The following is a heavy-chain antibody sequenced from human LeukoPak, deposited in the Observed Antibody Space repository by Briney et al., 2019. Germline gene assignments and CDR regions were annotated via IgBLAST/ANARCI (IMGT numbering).Heavy chain of an antibody. Sequence: ASVKVSCKASGYTFNNYAINWVRQAPGQGLEWMGWISAYNGNTDYTQKFQGRVTMTTDTSTTTAYMELRSLKSDDTAVYYCARGDLYGHFDYWGQGALVTVSS. CDR3: ARGDLYGHFDY. V-gene: IGHV1-18*01. J-gene: IGHJ4*02. D-gene: IGHD3-16*01. CDR1: GYTFNNYA. CDR2: ISAYNGNT.